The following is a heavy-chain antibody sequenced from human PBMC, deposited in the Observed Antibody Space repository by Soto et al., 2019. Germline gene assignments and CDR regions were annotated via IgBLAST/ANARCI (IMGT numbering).Heavy chain of an antibody. CDR2: IDPNGGRT. CDR1: GGTFSSYT. Sequence: ASVKVSCKASGGTFSSYTISWVRQAPGQGLEWMGVIDPNGGRTIYAEKFQGRLTLTRDTSTATDYMQLSSLRPEDTAMYFCARDQSYSDLYWWLDTWGQGTLVTVSS. D-gene: IGHD4-4*01. J-gene: IGHJ5*02. CDR3: ARDQSYSDLYWWLDT. V-gene: IGHV1-46*01.